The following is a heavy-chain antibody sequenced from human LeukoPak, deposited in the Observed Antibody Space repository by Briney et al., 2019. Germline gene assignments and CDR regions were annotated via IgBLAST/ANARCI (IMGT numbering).Heavy chain of an antibody. V-gene: IGHV4-59*01. CDR2: IYYSGEKT. Sequence: SETLSLTCTVSGGSISGYYWSWIRQPPGKGLEWITYIYYSGEKTNYNPSLKSRVTVSVDSSKNQFSLKLTSVIAADTAIYYCAREYSSGWSGAGYWGQGTLVTVSS. D-gene: IGHD6-19*01. J-gene: IGHJ4*02. CDR3: AREYSSGWSGAGY. CDR1: GGSISGYY.